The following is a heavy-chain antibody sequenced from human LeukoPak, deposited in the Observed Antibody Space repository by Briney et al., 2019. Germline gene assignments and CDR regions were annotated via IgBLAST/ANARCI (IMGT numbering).Heavy chain of an antibody. J-gene: IGHJ5*01. V-gene: IGHV4-39*01. CDR2: IYSGGTT. CDR1: GVSISDYYYY. Sequence: SEALSLTCTVSGVSISDYYYYWGWIRQSPGTGLEWIGTIYSGGTTYYDPSLKSRATISVDTSKNQFSLKLSSVTAADTAVYYCARTLATTVTTQFDSWGQGTLVTVSS. D-gene: IGHD4-17*01. CDR3: ARTLATTVTTQFDS.